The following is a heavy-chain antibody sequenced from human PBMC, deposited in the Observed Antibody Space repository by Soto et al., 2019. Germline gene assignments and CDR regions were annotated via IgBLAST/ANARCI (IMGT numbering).Heavy chain of an antibody. V-gene: IGHV1-69*02. CDR2: IIPIVAIA. CDR1: GGTFSRYT. J-gene: IGHJ5*02. D-gene: IGHD3-10*01. Sequence: QVQLVQSGAEVKKPGSSVKVSCKASGGTFSRYTINWVRQAPGQGLEWMGRIIPIVAIANYTQKFQGRVTITVDKSSTTDYMELRSLRSDDTAVYYCARGSTIVRGAPSWFDPWGQGTLVTVSS. CDR3: ARGSTIVRGAPSWFDP.